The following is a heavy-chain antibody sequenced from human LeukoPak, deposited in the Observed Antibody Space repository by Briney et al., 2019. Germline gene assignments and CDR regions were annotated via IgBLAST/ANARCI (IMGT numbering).Heavy chain of an antibody. J-gene: IGHJ4*02. CDR1: GFTFDSYA. CDR3: ARDRSEDSGYRSYFDY. Sequence: PGGSLRLSCAASGFTFDSYAMSWVRQAPGKGLEWVSAISGSGGNTYLAESVKGRFTISRDNSKNTLNLQMNSLRAEDTAVYYCARDRSEDSGYRSYFDYWGQGTLVTVSS. V-gene: IGHV3-23*01. D-gene: IGHD5-12*01. CDR2: ISGSGGNT.